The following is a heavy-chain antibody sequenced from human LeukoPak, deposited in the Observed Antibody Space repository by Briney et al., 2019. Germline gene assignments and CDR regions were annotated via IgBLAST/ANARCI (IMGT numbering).Heavy chain of an antibody. CDR3: ARQKPKSSYYYDSSGYYEAFDI. CDR1: GYSFTSYW. J-gene: IGHJ3*02. V-gene: IGHV5-51*01. Sequence: GESLKISCKGSGYSFTSYWIGWVRQMPGKGLEWMGIIYPGDSDTRYSPSFQGQVTISADKSISTAYLQWSSLKASDTAMYYCARQKPKSSYYYDSSGYYEAFDIWGQGTMITVSS. CDR2: IYPGDSDT. D-gene: IGHD3-22*01.